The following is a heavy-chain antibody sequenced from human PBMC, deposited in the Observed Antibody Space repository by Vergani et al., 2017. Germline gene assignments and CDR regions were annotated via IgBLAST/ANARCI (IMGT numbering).Heavy chain of an antibody. CDR2: ISPGASTV. J-gene: IGHJ6*02. Sequence: LEESGGGSVKPGGSLRLSCAASGFKFSDHYMSWIRQAPGKGLEWVSHISPGASTVSYTDSVTARFTVSRDNDNNSLTLDMTTLRVEDTAIYYCAKNPGRATTRHYYAMNVWGQGTTVTVSS. CDR1: GFKFSDHY. V-gene: IGHV3-11*04. D-gene: IGHD1-26*01. CDR3: AKNPGRATTRHYYAMNV.